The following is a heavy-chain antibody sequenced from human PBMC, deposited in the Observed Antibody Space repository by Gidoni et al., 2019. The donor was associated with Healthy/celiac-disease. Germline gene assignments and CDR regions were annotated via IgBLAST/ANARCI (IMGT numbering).Heavy chain of an antibody. Sequence: QVQLQESGPGLVTLSETLSLTCTVSGGSISSYYWSWIRQPPGKGLEWIGYIYYSGSTNYNPSLKSRVTISVDTSKNQFSLKLSSVTAADTAVYYCARDLTDSSSWYVGFDPWGQGTLVTVSS. V-gene: IGHV4-59*01. D-gene: IGHD6-13*01. CDR1: GGSISSYY. CDR2: IYYSGST. CDR3: ARDLTDSSSWYVGFDP. J-gene: IGHJ5*02.